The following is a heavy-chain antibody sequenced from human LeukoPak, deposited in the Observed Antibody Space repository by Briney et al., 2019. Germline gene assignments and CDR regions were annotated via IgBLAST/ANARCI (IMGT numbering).Heavy chain of an antibody. CDR2: VSSSSSYI. Sequence: GGSLRLSCAASGFTFSTYTMNWVRQAPGKGLEWVSSVSSSSSYIYYADSVKGRFTIPRDNAKNSLYLQMNSLRVDDTAVYYCAREWEQQLATGYFDYWGQGTLVTVSS. D-gene: IGHD6-13*01. CDR3: AREWEQQLATGYFDY. J-gene: IGHJ4*02. CDR1: GFTFSTYT. V-gene: IGHV3-21*04.